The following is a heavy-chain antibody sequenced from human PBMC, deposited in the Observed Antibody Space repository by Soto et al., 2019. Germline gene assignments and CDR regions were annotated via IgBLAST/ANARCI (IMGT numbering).Heavy chain of an antibody. CDR3: ARDGAYCSGGSCYDEMHQKDAFDI. CDR2: ISAYNGNT. Sequence: ASVKVSCKASGYTFTSYGISWVRQAPGQGLERMRWISAYNGNTNYAQKLQGRVTMTTDTSTSTAYMELRSLRSDDTAVYYCARDGAYCSGGSCYDEMHQKDAFDIWGQGTMVTVSS. V-gene: IGHV1-18*01. CDR1: GYTFTSYG. J-gene: IGHJ3*02. D-gene: IGHD2-15*01.